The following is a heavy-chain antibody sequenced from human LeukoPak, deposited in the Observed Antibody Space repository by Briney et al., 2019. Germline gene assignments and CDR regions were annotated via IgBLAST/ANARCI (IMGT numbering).Heavy chain of an antibody. CDR3: ARHTPVVPAALDY. CDR2: IYPGDSDT. CDR1: GYSFTSYW. Sequence: LGESLKIYCKGSGYSFTSYWIGWVRQMPGKGLEWMGIIYPGDSDTRYSPSFQGQVTISADKSISTAYLQWSSLKASDTAMYYCARHTPVVPAALDYWGQGTLVTVSS. V-gene: IGHV5-51*01. D-gene: IGHD2-2*01. J-gene: IGHJ4*02.